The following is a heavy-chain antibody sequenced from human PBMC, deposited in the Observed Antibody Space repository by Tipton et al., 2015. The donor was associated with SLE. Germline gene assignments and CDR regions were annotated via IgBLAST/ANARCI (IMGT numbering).Heavy chain of an antibody. CDR2: ISNSGDTM. D-gene: IGHD7-27*01. Sequence: SLRLSCAASGFTFSNYEMNWVRQTPGKGLEWISYISNSGDTMYYTDSVKGRFTISRDNAKNSLYPQMSSLRAEDTAVYYCARDAKELGPTFDYWGQGTLVTVSS. J-gene: IGHJ4*02. CDR1: GFTFSNYE. V-gene: IGHV3-48*03. CDR3: ARDAKELGPTFDY.